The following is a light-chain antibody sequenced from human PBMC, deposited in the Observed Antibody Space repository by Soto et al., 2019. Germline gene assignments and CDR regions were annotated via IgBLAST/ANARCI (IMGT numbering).Light chain of an antibody. Sequence: EIVMTQSPATLSVSPGERVTLSCRASQSVSSDLAWYQQKPGQAPRLLIYDASTRATGIPVRFSGSGSGTEFTPTISSLQSEDFALYYCQQYNKRPPLTFGGGTKVEI. CDR2: DAS. J-gene: IGKJ4*01. CDR3: QQYNKRPPLT. CDR1: QSVSSD. V-gene: IGKV3-15*01.